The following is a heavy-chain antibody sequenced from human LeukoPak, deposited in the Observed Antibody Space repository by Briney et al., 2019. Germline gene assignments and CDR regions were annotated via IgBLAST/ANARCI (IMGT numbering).Heavy chain of an antibody. CDR2: IRASGGST. Sequence: PGGSLRLSCAASGFTFSNYAMTWVRQAPGKGLEWVSAIRASGGSTYSADSVKGRFTISRDNSKNTLYLQMNSLRAEDTAVYYCAKDDVSGDGYPSWDDWGQGTLVTVSP. CDR1: GFTFSNYA. J-gene: IGHJ4*02. V-gene: IGHV3-23*01. D-gene: IGHD5-24*01. CDR3: AKDDVSGDGYPSWDD.